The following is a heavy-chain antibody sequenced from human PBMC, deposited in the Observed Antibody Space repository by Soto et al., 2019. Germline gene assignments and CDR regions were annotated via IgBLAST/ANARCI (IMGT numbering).Heavy chain of an antibody. V-gene: IGHV1-2*04. CDR2: INPNSGGT. CDR3: ARGHDILTGYYMRSPHYGMDV. D-gene: IGHD3-9*01. Sequence: ASVKVSCKASGYTFTGYYMHWVRQAPGQGLEWMGWINPNSGGTNYAQKFQGWVTMTRDTSISTAYMELSRLRSDDTAVYYCARGHDILTGYYMRSPHYGMDVWGQGTTVTVSS. CDR1: GYTFTGYY. J-gene: IGHJ6*02.